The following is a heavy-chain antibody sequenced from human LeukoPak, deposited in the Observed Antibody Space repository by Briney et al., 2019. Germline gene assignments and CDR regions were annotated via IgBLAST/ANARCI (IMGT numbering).Heavy chain of an antibody. D-gene: IGHD3-9*01. CDR3: ARAPHFGYFDWLLTFDY. CDR2: TYYRSKWYN. CDR1: GDSVSSNSAA. J-gene: IGHJ4*02. Sequence: SQTLSLTYAISGDSVSSNSAAWNWIRQSPSRGLEWLGRTYYRSKWYNDYAVSVKSRITINPDTSKNQFSLQLNSVTPEDTAVYYCARAPHFGYFDWLLTFDYWGQGTLVTVSS. V-gene: IGHV6-1*01.